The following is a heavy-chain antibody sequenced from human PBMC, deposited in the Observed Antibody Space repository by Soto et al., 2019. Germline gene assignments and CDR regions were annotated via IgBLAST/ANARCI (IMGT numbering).Heavy chain of an antibody. V-gene: IGHV3-23*01. Sequence: GGSLRLSCAASGFTFSSYAMSWVRQAPGKGLEWVSAISGSGGSTYYADSVKGRFTISRDNSKNTLYLQMNSLRAEDTAVYYCAKAPQYYYDSSGYPGCYFDYWGQGTLVTVSS. D-gene: IGHD3-22*01. CDR2: ISGSGGST. CDR1: GFTFSSYA. CDR3: AKAPQYYYDSSGYPGCYFDY. J-gene: IGHJ4*02.